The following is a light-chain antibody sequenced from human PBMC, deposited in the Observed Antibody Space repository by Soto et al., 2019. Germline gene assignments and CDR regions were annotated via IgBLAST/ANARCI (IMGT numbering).Light chain of an antibody. J-gene: IGLJ1*01. CDR2: EVS. V-gene: IGLV2-14*01. CDR3: FSYTSSGNYV. Sequence: QSALTQPASVSGSPGQSITISCTGTSSDVGNYKYVSWYQQHPGKAPKLMIYEVSNRPSGVSNRFSGSKSGNTASLTISGLQAEDETDYYCFSYTSSGNYVSGNGTKVTVL. CDR1: SSDVGNYKY.